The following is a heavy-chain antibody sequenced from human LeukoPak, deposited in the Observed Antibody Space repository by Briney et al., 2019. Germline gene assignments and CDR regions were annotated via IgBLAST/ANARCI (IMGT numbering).Heavy chain of an antibody. CDR1: GFTFSSYG. J-gene: IGHJ6*04. V-gene: IGHV3-33*01. CDR3: ARAAQFTIFYGMDV. CDR2: IWYDGSNK. D-gene: IGHD3-9*01. Sequence: GGSLRLSCAASGFTFSSYGMHWVRQAPGKGLEWVAVIWYDGSNKYYADSVKGRFTISRDNSKNTLYLQMNSLRAEDTAVYYCARAAQFTIFYGMDVWGKGTTVTVPS.